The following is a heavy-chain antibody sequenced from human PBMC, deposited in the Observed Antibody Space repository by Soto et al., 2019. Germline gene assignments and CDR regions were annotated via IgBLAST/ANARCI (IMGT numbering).Heavy chain of an antibody. J-gene: IGHJ4*02. Sequence: SETLSLTCAVSGGSISSGGYSWSWIRQPPGKGLERIGYIYHSGSTYYNPSLKSRDTISVDRSKNQFSLKLRSVTAADTAVYYCARGQVVAAQHWGQGTLVTVS. CDR3: ARGQVVAAQH. CDR1: GGSISSGGYS. CDR2: IYHSGST. D-gene: IGHD2-15*01. V-gene: IGHV4-30-2*01.